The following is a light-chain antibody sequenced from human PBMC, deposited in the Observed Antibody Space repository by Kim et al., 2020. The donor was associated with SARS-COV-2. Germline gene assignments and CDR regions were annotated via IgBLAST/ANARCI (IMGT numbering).Light chain of an antibody. CDR3: AAWDDSLGGPV. CDR2: KNN. V-gene: IGLV1-47*01. CDR1: SSNIGGNY. J-gene: IGLJ3*02. Sequence: QSVVTQPPSVSGTAGQRVTISCSGSSSNIGGNYVYWYQQLPGTAPKIFIYKNNQRPSGVPDRFSGSRSGTSASLAISGLRSEDEADYYCAAWDDSLGGPVFGGGTKLTVL.